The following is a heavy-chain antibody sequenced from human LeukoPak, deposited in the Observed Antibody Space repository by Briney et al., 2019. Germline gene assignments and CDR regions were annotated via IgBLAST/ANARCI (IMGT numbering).Heavy chain of an antibody. CDR2: IIPIFGTA. CDR1: GYTFTGHY. J-gene: IGHJ4*02. CDR3: ARGDYGGNLDY. V-gene: IGHV1-69*05. D-gene: IGHD4-23*01. Sequence: SVKVSCKASGYTFTGHYIYWVRQAPGQGLEWMGGIIPIFGTANYAQKFQGRVTITTDESTSTAYMELSSLRSEDTAVYYCARGDYGGNLDYWGQGTLVTVSS.